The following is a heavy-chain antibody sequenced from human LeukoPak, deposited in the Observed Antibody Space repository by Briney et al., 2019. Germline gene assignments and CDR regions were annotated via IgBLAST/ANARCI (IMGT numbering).Heavy chain of an antibody. J-gene: IGHJ5*02. CDR2: IKDDGSEK. CDR3: ARRGTYQNWFDP. Sequence: GGSLRLSCAASTFTFSGYWMSWVRQAPGKGLEWVATIKDDGSEKYYVDSVSGRFTISRDNAKNSLCLQMNSLRAEDTAVYYCARRGTYQNWFDPWGQGTLVTVSS. D-gene: IGHD3-16*01. CDR1: TFTFSGYW. V-gene: IGHV3-7*01.